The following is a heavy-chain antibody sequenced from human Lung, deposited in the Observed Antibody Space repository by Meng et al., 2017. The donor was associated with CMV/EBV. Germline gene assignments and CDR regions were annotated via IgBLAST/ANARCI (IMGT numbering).Heavy chain of an antibody. CDR1: SDSITNYF. Sequence: GSGPRLCKPWETLYVTGIASSDSITNYFWSWVRQPAGKGLEWIGRLYPDGSTDYNPSLSSRLTLSLDTSKIRFSLKLRSVTAADTAIYYCARTPVRFCNTHMCYAFDYWGQGALVTVSS. CDR2: LYPDGST. J-gene: IGHJ4*02. V-gene: IGHV4-4*07. D-gene: IGHD2-2*01. CDR3: ARTPVRFCNTHMCYAFDY.